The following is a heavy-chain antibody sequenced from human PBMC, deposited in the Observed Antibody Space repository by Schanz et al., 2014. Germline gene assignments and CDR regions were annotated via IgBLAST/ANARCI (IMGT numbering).Heavy chain of an antibody. CDR1: GKRYF. CDR3: ARNYEWFES. D-gene: IGHD3-16*01. J-gene: IGHJ5*01. CDR2: IDPRGAST. Sequence: PLLHSGAEVKKPWASVKISCGTFGKRYFIHWVRQAPGQGLEWMGMIDPRGASTTYAQKFQGRLSLTGDMSTSTLYLELRSLTSEDTAVYYCARNYEWFESWGQGTLVTVSS. V-gene: IGHV1-46*02.